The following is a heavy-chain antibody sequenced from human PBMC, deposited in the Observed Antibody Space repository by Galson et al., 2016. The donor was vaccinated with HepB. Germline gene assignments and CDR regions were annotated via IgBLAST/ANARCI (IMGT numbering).Heavy chain of an antibody. CDR1: XFSXXTSXXX. J-gene: IGHJ6*02. CDR3: AHLGISDGMDV. CDR2: XYWXXDK. Sequence: PALVKPTQTLTLTCVXXXFSXXTSXXXVGXXXQPXXKAXXXLAXXYWXXDKRYSTSLKNRLSIXRDXSXNQVVLTMTNMDPADTATYWCAHLGISDGMDVWXQXTTVXVSS. D-gene: IGHD2/OR15-2a*01. V-gene: IGHV2-5*02.